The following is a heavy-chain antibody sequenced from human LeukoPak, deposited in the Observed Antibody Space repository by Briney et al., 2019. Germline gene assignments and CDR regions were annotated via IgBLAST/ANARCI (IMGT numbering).Heavy chain of an antibody. V-gene: IGHV3-53*05. CDR1: EFSVGSNY. CDR3: AKDPPLHYYDSSGYPDY. Sequence: PGGSLRLSCAASEFSVGSNYMTWVRQAPGKGLEWVSLIYSGGSTYYADSVKGRFTISRDNSKNTLYLQMNSLRAEDTAVYYCAKDPPLHYYDSSGYPDYWGQGTLVTVSS. CDR2: IYSGGST. J-gene: IGHJ4*02. D-gene: IGHD3-22*01.